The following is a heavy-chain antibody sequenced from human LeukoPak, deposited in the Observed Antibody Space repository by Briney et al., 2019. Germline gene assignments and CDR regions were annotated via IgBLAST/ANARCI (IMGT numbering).Heavy chain of an antibody. Sequence: GGSLRLSCVASGFTFSSHGMHWVRQAPGKGLEWVAFIRYDGSNKYYADSVKGRFTISRDNSKNTPYLQMNSLRAEDTAVYYCARVVAAAGSDYWGQGTLVTVSS. CDR3: ARVVAAAGSDY. J-gene: IGHJ4*02. V-gene: IGHV3-30*02. CDR2: IRYDGSNK. D-gene: IGHD6-13*01. CDR1: GFTFSSHG.